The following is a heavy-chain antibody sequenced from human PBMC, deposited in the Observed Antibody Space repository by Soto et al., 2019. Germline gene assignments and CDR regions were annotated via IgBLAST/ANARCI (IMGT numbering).Heavy chain of an antibody. V-gene: IGHV1-69*06. CDR2: IIPIFGTA. J-gene: IGHJ5*02. Sequence: SVKVSCKASGGTFSSYAISWVRQAPGQGLEWMGGIIPIFGTANYAQKFQGRVTITADKSTSTAYMELSSLRSEDTAVYYCACTMIEAAVTLSWFDPWGQGTRVTVSS. CDR3: ACTMIEAAVTLSWFDP. CDR1: GGTFSSYA. D-gene: IGHD6-13*01.